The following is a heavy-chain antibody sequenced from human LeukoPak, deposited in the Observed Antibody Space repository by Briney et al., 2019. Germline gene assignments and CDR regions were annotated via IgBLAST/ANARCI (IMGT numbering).Heavy chain of an antibody. D-gene: IGHD3-22*01. V-gene: IGHV4-4*07. CDR1: GGSISSYY. J-gene: IGHJ4*02. CDR2: IYTSGST. Sequence: PSETLSLTCTVSGGSISSYYWSWIRQPAGKGLEWIGRIYTSGSTNYNPSLKSRVTMSVDASKNQFSLKLSSVTAADTAVYCCARVDYYDNSGYFLFDYWGQGTLVTVSS. CDR3: ARVDYYDNSGYFLFDY.